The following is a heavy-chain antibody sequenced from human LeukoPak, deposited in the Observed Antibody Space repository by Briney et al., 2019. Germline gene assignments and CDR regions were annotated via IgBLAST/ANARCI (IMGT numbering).Heavy chain of an antibody. V-gene: IGHV4-39*07. CDR3: ARVIWYYCDTSAYFFGY. CDR2: IYYSGST. CDR1: GGSISGSNYY. D-gene: IGHD3-22*01. Sequence: SETLSLTCTVSGGSISGSNYYWGWIRQPPGKGLEWIGYIYYSGSTYYNPSLKSRVTISVDTSKNQFSLKLSSVTAADTAVYYCARVIWYYCDTSAYFFGYWGQGTLVTVSS. J-gene: IGHJ4*02.